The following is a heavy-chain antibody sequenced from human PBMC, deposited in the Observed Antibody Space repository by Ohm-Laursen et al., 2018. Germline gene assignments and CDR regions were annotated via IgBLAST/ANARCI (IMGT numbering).Heavy chain of an antibody. D-gene: IGHD6-13*01. J-gene: IGHJ4*02. CDR2: IYSGGST. Sequence: SLRLSCTASGFIVNNNYMSWVRQAPGKGLEWVSVIYSGGSTYYTDSVKGRFTISRDNSKNTLYLQMNSLRAEDTAVYYCATTMYSSSWLRYWGQGTLVTISS. CDR1: GFIVNNNY. V-gene: IGHV3-53*01. CDR3: ATTMYSSSWLRY.